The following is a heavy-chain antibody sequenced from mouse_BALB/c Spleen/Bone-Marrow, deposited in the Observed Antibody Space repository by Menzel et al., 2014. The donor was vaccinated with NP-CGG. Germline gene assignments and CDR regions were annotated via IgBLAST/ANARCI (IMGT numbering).Heavy chain of an antibody. J-gene: IGHJ3*01. CDR3: ARERGCGRAWFAY. CDR2: IYPVSGST. V-gene: IGHV1S22*01. Sequence: LQQSGSELVRPGASVKLSCKASGYTFTSYWMHWVKQRPGQGLEWIGNIYPVSGSTNYAEKFKSKATLTVDTAYRTPYMEMSSLRSEDSAVYYCARERGCGRAWFAYWGQGTLVTVSA. CDR1: GYTFTSYW.